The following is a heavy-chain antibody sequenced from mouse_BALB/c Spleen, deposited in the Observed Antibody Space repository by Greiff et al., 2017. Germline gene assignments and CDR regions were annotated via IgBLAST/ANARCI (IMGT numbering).Heavy chain of an antibody. CDR2: INPGSGGT. CDR1: GYAFTNYL. V-gene: IGHV1-54*01. CDR3: ARSLDDYYAMDY. Sequence: QVQLQQSGAELVRPGTSVKVSCKASGYAFTNYLIEWVKQRPGQGLEWIGVINPGSGGTNYNEKFKGKATLTADKSSSTAYMQLSSLTSDDSAVYFCARSLDDYYAMDYWGQGTSVTVSS. D-gene: IGHD1-2*01. J-gene: IGHJ4*01.